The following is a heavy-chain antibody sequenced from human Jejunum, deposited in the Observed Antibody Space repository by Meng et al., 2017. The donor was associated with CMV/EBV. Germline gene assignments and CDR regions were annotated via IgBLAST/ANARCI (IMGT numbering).Heavy chain of an antibody. CDR3: ARGDYSASGNYYTGVYSFDY. D-gene: IGHD3-10*01. CDR1: NGGFY. J-gene: IGHJ4*02. V-gene: IGHV4-31*02. Sequence: NGGFYWTWIRQYPGKGLEWIKYIYYAGTTFYNPSLQSRVTVSIGTSKNHFSLSLSSVTAADTAVYYCARGDYSASGNYYTGVYSFDYWDRRTLVTVSS. CDR2: IYYAGTT.